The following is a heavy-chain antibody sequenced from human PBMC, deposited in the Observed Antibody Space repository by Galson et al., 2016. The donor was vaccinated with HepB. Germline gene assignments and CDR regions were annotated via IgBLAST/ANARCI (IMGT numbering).Heavy chain of an antibody. J-gene: IGHJ4*02. V-gene: IGHV4-39*01. CDR3: ERQWFGELFSFDK. CDR2: IYHSGST. D-gene: IGHD3-10*01. Sequence: SETLSLTCSVSGDSISGGRYYWGWIRQPPGKGLEWIGTIYHSGSTYYNPSLKSRVTISVDTTKNQFSLKLNYVTAADTAVYYCERQWFGELFSFDKWGQGTLVTVSS. CDR1: GDSISGGRYY.